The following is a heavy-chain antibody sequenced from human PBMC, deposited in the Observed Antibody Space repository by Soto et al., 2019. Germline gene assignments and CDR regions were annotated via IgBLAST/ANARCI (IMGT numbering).Heavy chain of an antibody. CDR1: GFSFSSYG. CDR2: IWYDGGYK. D-gene: IGHD4-17*01. Sequence: QVQLVESGGGVVQPGRSLRLSCAASGFSFSSYGMHWVRQAPGKGLEWVAVIWYDGGYKDYADSVKGRFTISRDNXXSTLYLQMISLRAEDTAVYYCARDQNYGDIAKVDYWGQGTLVTVSS. J-gene: IGHJ4*02. CDR3: ARDQNYGDIAKVDY. V-gene: IGHV3-33*01.